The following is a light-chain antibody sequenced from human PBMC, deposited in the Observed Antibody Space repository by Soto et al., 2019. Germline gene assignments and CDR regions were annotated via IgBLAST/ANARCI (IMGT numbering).Light chain of an antibody. CDR3: QQYGNSPLA. CDR1: QSVSNMY. Sequence: EIVLTQSPGTLSLSPGERATLSCRASQSVSNMYVAWYQQKPGQPPRLLIYGASTRATGIPDRFSGSGSETEFILTISRLEPEDFEVYFCQQYGNSPLAFGGGTKVDIK. J-gene: IGKJ4*01. CDR2: GAS. V-gene: IGKV3-20*01.